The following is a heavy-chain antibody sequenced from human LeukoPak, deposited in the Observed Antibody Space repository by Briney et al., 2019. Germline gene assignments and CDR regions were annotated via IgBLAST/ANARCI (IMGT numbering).Heavy chain of an antibody. V-gene: IGHV3-43*01. CDR3: AKGGLVYCSSTSCYPDY. J-gene: IGHJ4*02. Sequence: GGSLRLSCTASGFTFDDYTMHWVRQAPGKGLEWVSLISWDGGSTYYADSVKGRFTISRDNSKNSLYLQMNSLRTEDTALYYCAKGGLVYCSSTSCYPDYWGQGTLVTVSS. CDR2: ISWDGGST. CDR1: GFTFDDYT. D-gene: IGHD2-2*01.